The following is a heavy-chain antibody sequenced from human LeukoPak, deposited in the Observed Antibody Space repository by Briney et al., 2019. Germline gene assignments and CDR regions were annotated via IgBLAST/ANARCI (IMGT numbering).Heavy chain of an antibody. CDR1: GFIFSSYG. CDR3: ARGTFYSSGVYGLDV. V-gene: IGHV3-33*01. CDR2: IYYDGSNK. Sequence: GRSLRLSCAASGFIFSSYGMHWVRQAPGKGLEWVAVIYYDGSNKYYADSVRGRFTISRDNSKNTLFLQMSSLRAEDTAVYYCARGTFYSSGVYGLDVWGQGTTVTVSS. D-gene: IGHD3-22*01. J-gene: IGHJ6*02.